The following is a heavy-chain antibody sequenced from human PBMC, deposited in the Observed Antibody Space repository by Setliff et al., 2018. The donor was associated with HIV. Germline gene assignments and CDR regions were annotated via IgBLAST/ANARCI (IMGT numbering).Heavy chain of an antibody. Sequence: SETLSLTCTVSGGSISSSSYYWGWIRQPQGKGLERIGEIDHSGGTKYNPSLKSRVTISLDTSKNQFSLKLSSVTAADTAVYYCARARFWSGYYTGDNYYYMDVWGKGTTVTVSS. CDR3: ARARFWSGYYTGDNYYYMDV. D-gene: IGHD3-3*01. J-gene: IGHJ6*03. CDR1: GGSISSSSYY. V-gene: IGHV4-39*07. CDR2: IDHSGGT.